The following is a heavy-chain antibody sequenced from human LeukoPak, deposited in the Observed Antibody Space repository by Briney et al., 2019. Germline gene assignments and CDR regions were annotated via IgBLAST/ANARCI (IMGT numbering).Heavy chain of an antibody. CDR2: ISGSGGST. CDR3: AKVGAKRITIFGVVTKYYFDY. D-gene: IGHD3-3*01. Sequence: GGSLRLSCAASGFTFSSYAMSWVRQAPGKGLEWVSAISGSGGSTYYADSVKGRFTITRDTSKNTLYLQMSSLRAEDTAVYYCAKVGAKRITIFGVVTKYYFDYWGQGTLVTVSS. CDR1: GFTFSSYA. J-gene: IGHJ4*02. V-gene: IGHV3-23*01.